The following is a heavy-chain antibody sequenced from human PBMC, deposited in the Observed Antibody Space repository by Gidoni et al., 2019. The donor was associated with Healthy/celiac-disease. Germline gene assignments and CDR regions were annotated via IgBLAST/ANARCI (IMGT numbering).Heavy chain of an antibody. V-gene: IGHV1-69*06. CDR1: GGTFSSHA. D-gene: IGHD4-17*01. Sequence: QVQLVQSGAEVKKPGFSWKVSCKASGGTFSSHAISWVRQAHGQGLEWMGGIIPIFGTANYAQKFQGRVTITADKSTSTAYMELSSLRSEDTAVYYCARDEIQKYGDYGPSAAFDIWGQGTMVTVSS. J-gene: IGHJ3*02. CDR2: IIPIFGTA. CDR3: ARDEIQKYGDYGPSAAFDI.